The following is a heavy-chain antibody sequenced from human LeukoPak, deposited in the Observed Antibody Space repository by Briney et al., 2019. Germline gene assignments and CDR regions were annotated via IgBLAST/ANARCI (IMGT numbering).Heavy chain of an antibody. Sequence: GGSLRLSCAASGFTFSSYAMSWVRQAPGKGLEWVSAISGSDGSTYYAGSVKGRFTISRDNSKNTLYLQMNSLRAEDTAVYYCARVFDGGYGHYYFDYWGQGTLVTVSS. CDR2: ISGSDGST. J-gene: IGHJ4*02. CDR1: GFTFSSYA. D-gene: IGHD5-12*01. V-gene: IGHV3-23*01. CDR3: ARVFDGGYGHYYFDY.